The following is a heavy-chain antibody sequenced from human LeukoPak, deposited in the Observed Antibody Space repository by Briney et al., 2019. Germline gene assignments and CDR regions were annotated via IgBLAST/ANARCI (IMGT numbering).Heavy chain of an antibody. J-gene: IGHJ4*02. CDR2: INHSGST. CDR3: ARGSDTAAGLY. D-gene: IGHD6-13*01. V-gene: IGHV4-34*01. CDR1: GGSFSGYY. Sequence: PSETLSLTCAVDGGSFSGYYWSSIRHPPGKGLEWIGEINHSGSTNYNPSLKSRVSISVDSSKNQFSLKVSSVTAADTAVYYCARGSDTAAGLYWGQGTLVTVSS.